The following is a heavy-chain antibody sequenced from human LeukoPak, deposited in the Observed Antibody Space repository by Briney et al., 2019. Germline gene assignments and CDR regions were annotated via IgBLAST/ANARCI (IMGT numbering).Heavy chain of an antibody. Sequence: ASVKVSCKVSGYTLTELSMHWVRQAPGKGLEWMGGFDPEDGETIYTQKFQGRVTMTEDTSTDTAYMELSSLRSEDTAVYYCATEEIRGYSYGLGYWGQGTLVTVSS. CDR3: ATEEIRGYSYGLGY. CDR2: FDPEDGET. D-gene: IGHD5-18*01. J-gene: IGHJ4*02. CDR1: GYTLTELS. V-gene: IGHV1-24*01.